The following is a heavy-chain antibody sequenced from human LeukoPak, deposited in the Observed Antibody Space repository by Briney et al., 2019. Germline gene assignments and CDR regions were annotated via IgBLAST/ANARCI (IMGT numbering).Heavy chain of an antibody. V-gene: IGHV3-30*04. CDR2: ISYDETNK. Sequence: PGGSLRLSCAASGFTFSSSAMHWVRQAPGKGLEWVAIISYDETNKYYADSVKGRFTISRDNFKNTLYLQMNSLIPEDTALYYCARDKGYNLLSASDIWGQGTMVTVSS. CDR1: GFTFSSSA. J-gene: IGHJ3*02. D-gene: IGHD5-24*01. CDR3: ARDKGYNLLSASDI.